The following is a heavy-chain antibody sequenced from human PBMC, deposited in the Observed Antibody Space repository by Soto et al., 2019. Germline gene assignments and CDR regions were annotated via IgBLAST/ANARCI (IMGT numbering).Heavy chain of an antibody. Sequence: GASAKVSCKASGYTFISYNMYWVRQAPGQGLERMGIINPSGGSTSYAQKFQGRVTMTRDTSTSTVYMELSSLRSEDTAVYYCARERVVGATTDYYYYGMDVWGQGTTVTVSS. D-gene: IGHD1-26*01. CDR2: INPSGGST. CDR3: ARERVVGATTDYYYYGMDV. CDR1: GYTFISYN. V-gene: IGHV1-46*01. J-gene: IGHJ6*02.